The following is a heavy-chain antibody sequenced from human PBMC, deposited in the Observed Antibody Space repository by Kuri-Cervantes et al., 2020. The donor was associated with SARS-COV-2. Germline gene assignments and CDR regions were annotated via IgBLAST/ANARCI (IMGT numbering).Heavy chain of an antibody. CDR1: GFTFSSYS. D-gene: IGHD2-2*01. Sequence: LTCAASGFTFSSYSMNWVRQAPGKGLEWVSAISGSGGSTYYADSVKGRFTISRDNAKNTLYLQMNSLRAEDTAVYYCARGARDIVVVPAAKDWFDPWGQGTLVTVSS. V-gene: IGHV3-21*01. J-gene: IGHJ5*02. CDR3: ARGARDIVVVPAAKDWFDP. CDR2: ISGSGGST.